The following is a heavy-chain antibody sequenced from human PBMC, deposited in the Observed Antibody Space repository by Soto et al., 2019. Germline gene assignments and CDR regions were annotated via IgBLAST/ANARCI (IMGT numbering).Heavy chain of an antibody. Sequence: LRLSCAASGFIFSDYYMSWVRQTPGKGLEWVSYISTRSTYTNYADSVKGRFTISRDNTKNSLYLQMDSLRVEDTAVYYCARDLAWKRGKVGRYYYGMDVWGQGTTVTVSS. J-gene: IGHJ6*02. V-gene: IGHV3-11*06. D-gene: IGHD1-1*01. CDR2: ISTRSTYT. CDR1: GFIFSDYY. CDR3: ARDLAWKRGKVGRYYYGMDV.